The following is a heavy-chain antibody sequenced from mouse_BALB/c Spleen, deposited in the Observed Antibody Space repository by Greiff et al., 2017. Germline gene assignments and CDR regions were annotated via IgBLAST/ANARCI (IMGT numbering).Heavy chain of an antibody. Sequence: QVQLKQSGAELAKPGASVKMSCKASGYTFTSYWMHWVKQRPGQGLEWIGYINPSTGYTEYNQKFKDKATLTADKSSSTAYMQLSSLTSEDSAVYYCARGYGNYHYWGQGTTLTVSS. CDR1: GYTFTSYW. V-gene: IGHV1-7*01. D-gene: IGHD2-10*02. CDR3: ARGYGNYHY. J-gene: IGHJ2*01. CDR2: INPSTGYT.